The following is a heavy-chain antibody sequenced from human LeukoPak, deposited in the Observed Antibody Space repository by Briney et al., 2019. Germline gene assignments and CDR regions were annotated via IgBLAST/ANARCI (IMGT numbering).Heavy chain of an antibody. CDR3: AKKYSTGLDP. CDR1: GFTFSSYA. CDR2: INGSGGST. Sequence: GSLRLSCAASGFTFSSYAMSWVRQAPEKGLEWVSDINGSGGSTYYADSVKGRFTISRDNSKNTLYLQMNSLRAEDTAVYYCAKKYSTGLDPWGQGTLVTVSS. J-gene: IGHJ5*02. V-gene: IGHV3-23*01. D-gene: IGHD1-26*01.